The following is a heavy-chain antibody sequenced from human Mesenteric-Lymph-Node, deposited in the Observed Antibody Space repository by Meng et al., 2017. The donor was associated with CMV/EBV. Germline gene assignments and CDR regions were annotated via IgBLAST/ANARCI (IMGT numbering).Heavy chain of an antibody. V-gene: IGHV1-69*08. CDR2: IIPILPTA. CDR1: TFNSVI. Sequence: TFNSVIINWVRQAPGQGPEWMGRIIPILPTAEYSQKFQGRVTISADKLTSTAYMELSSLRSEDTAVYYCARSPRYNYGLQGYWFDPWGQGTLVTVSS. J-gene: IGHJ5*02. CDR3: ARSPRYNYGLQGYWFDP. D-gene: IGHD5-18*01.